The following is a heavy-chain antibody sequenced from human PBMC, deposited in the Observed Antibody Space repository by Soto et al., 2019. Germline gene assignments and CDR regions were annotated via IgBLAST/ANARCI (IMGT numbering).Heavy chain of an antibody. D-gene: IGHD3-22*01. V-gene: IGHV4-31*03. J-gene: IGHJ4*02. CDR2: IYYSGST. CDR3: ARERGSYYYDSSGYSLRDY. CDR1: GGSISSGGYY. Sequence: PSETLSLTCTVSGGSISSGGYYWSWIRQHPGKGLEWIGYIYYSGSTYYNPSLKSRVTISVDTSKNQFSLKLSSVTAADTAVYYCARERGSYYYDSSGYSLRDYWGQGTLVTVSS.